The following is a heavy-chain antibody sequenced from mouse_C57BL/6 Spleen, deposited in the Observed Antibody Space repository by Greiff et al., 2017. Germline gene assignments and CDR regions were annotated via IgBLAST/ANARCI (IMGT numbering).Heavy chain of an antibody. Sequence: LVESGAELVRPGTSVKVSCKASGYAFTNYLIEWVKQRPGQGLEWIGVINPGSGGTNYNEKFKGKATQTADKSSSTAYMQLSSLTYEGSAVYFCTEWNSGYLDYWGQGTTLTVSS. J-gene: IGHJ2*01. CDR1: GYAFTNYL. D-gene: IGHD3-2*02. CDR3: TEWNSGYLDY. CDR2: INPGSGGT. V-gene: IGHV1-54*01.